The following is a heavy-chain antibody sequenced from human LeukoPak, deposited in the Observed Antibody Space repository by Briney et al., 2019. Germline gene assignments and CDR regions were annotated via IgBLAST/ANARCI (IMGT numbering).Heavy chain of an antibody. CDR2: IYTDGSST. Sequence: GGSLRLSCAASGFAFSNYWMHWVRQAPGKGLVWVSRIYTDGSSTNYADSVKGRFTISRDNAKNTLFLQMNSLRAEDTAVYYCARGASNRFDYWGQGPLVTVSS. D-gene: IGHD1-14*01. V-gene: IGHV3-74*01. CDR3: ARGASNRFDY. CDR1: GFAFSNYW. J-gene: IGHJ4*02.